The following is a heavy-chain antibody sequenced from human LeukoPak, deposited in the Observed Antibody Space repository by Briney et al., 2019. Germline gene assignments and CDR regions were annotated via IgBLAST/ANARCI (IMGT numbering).Heavy chain of an antibody. CDR2: ISAYNGNT. CDR1: GYTFTSYG. J-gene: IGHJ4*02. D-gene: IGHD6-19*01. V-gene: IGHV1-18*01. CDR3: ARDIAIAVAGDFDY. Sequence: ASVKVSCKASGYTFTSYGISWVRQAPGQGLEWMGWISAYNGNTNYAQKLQGRVTTTTDTSTSTAYMELRSLRSDDTAVYYCARDIAIAVAGDFDYWGQGTLVTVSS.